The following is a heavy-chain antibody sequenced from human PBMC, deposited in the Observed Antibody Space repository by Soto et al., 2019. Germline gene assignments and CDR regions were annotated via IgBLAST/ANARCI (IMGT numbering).Heavy chain of an antibody. D-gene: IGHD3-3*01. CDR3: TRDSSQYYDFWSGYYQGYYYYYMDV. CDR2: IRSKAYGGTT. V-gene: IGHV3-49*03. Sequence: PGGSLRLSCTASGFNFGDYAMSWFRQAPGKGLEWVGFIRSKAYGGTTEYAASVKGRFTISRDDSKSIAYLQMNSLKTEDTAVYYCTRDSSQYYDFWSGYYQGYYYYYMDVWGKGTTVTVSS. CDR1: GFNFGDYA. J-gene: IGHJ6*03.